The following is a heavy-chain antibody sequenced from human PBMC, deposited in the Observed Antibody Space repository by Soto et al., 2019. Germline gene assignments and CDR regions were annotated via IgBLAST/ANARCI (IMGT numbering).Heavy chain of an antibody. V-gene: IGHV3-33*01. CDR1: GFTFSSYG. CDR2: IWYDGSNK. D-gene: IGHD3-3*01. Sequence: QVQLVESGGGVVQPGRSLRLSCAASGFTFSSYGMHWVRQAPGKGLEWVAVIWYDGSNKYYADSVKGRFTISRDNSKNTLYRQMNSLRAEDTAVYYCAREGWSNGGRGMVDYWGQGTLVTVSS. J-gene: IGHJ4*02. CDR3: AREGWSNGGRGMVDY.